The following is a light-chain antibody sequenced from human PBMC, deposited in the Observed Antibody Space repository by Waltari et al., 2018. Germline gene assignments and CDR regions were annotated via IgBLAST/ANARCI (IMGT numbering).Light chain of an antibody. CDR2: SND. CDR1: TSNIGSHT. V-gene: IGLV1-44*01. J-gene: IGLJ2*01. CDR3: ATWEDSLNGHV. Sequence: QSVLTQPPSASGTPGQKVTISCSGSTSNIGSHTVNWYQQLPGAAPKLLIFSNDQRPSGVPDRFSGSKSGTSASLAISGLQSEDEADYYCATWEDSLNGHVFGGGTKV.